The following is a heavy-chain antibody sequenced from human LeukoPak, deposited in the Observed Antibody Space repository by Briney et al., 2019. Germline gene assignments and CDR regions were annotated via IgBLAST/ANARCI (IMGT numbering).Heavy chain of an antibody. J-gene: IGHJ4*02. CDR3: ANFEPGYTSSWYAEF. D-gene: IGHD6-13*01. V-gene: IGHV3-48*02. Sequence: PGGSLRLSCAASGFTFSSYNMNWVRQAPGKGREWVSYISSSSSTIYYADSVKGRFTISRDNAKNSLYLQMNSLRDEDTAVYYCANFEPGYTSSWYAEFWGQGTLVTVSS. CDR1: GFTFSSYN. CDR2: ISSSSSTI.